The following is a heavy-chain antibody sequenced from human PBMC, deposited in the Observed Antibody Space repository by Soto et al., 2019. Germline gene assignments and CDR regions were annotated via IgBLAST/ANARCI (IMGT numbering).Heavy chain of an antibody. J-gene: IGHJ5*02. CDR3: ATEVKLAVAASYKWFDP. Sequence: QVQLEQSGAEVKKPGSSVKVACRASGGTFTIEIISWVRQAPGQGLEWMGRIIPILDIADYAQNFQGRVTITADKSTSTVYLELSSLRSEDTAMYYCATEVKLAVAASYKWFDPWGQGTLVTVSS. CDR2: IIPILDIA. CDR1: GGTFTIEI. V-gene: IGHV1-69*08. D-gene: IGHD2-15*01.